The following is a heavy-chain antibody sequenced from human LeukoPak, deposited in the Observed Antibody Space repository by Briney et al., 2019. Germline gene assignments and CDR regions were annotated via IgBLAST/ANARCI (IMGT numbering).Heavy chain of an antibody. CDR3: ARGTRLGGSLGY. V-gene: IGHV4-4*02. D-gene: IGHD7-27*01. Sequence: SETLSLTCAVSGGSISSSNWWSWVRQPPGKGLEWIGEIYHSGSTNYNPSLKSRVTISVDTSKNQFSLKLSSVTAADTAVYYCARGTRLGGSLGYWGQGTLVTVSS. CDR1: GGSISSSNW. J-gene: IGHJ4*02. CDR2: IYHSGST.